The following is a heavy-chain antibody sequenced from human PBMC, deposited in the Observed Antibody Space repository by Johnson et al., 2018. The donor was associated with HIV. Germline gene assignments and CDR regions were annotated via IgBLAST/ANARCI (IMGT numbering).Heavy chain of an antibody. V-gene: IGHV3-13*01. CDR2: IGTAGDT. J-gene: IGHJ3*02. CDR3: ARGHYSSSWYGRYAFDI. CDR1: GFTFSDYY. D-gene: IGHD6-13*01. Sequence: EVQLVESGGGLVKPGGSLRLSCAASGFTFSDYYMHWVRQATGKGLEWVSAIGTAGDTYYPGSVKGRFTISRDNSKNTLYLQMNSLRAEETAVYYCARGHYSSSWYGRYAFDIWGQGTMVTVSS.